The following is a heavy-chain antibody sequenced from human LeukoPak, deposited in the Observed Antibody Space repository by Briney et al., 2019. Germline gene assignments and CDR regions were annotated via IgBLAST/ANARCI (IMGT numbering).Heavy chain of an antibody. Sequence: SETLSLTCTVSGVSISSYYWGWIRQPPGRGLEWIGSIYYSGSTYYNPSLKSRVTISVDTSKNQFSLKLSSVTAADTAVYYCARRGIAVTGFSFDYWGQGTLVTVSS. CDR1: GVSISSYY. CDR3: ARRGIAVTGFSFDY. CDR2: IYYSGST. J-gene: IGHJ4*02. D-gene: IGHD6-19*01. V-gene: IGHV4-39*01.